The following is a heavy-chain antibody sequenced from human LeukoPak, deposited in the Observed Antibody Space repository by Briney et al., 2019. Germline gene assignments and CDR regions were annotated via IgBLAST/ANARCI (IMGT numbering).Heavy chain of an antibody. CDR2: INHGGST. Sequence: PSETLSLTCTVSGGSISSYYWSWIRQPPGKGLEWIGEINHGGSTNLNPSLKSRVTFSVDTSKNQVSLNVSSVTAADTAVYYCARGQTYHDFWSGYSHKWSDPWGQGTLVTVSS. J-gene: IGHJ5*02. V-gene: IGHV4-34*01. CDR1: GGSISSYY. CDR3: ARGQTYHDFWSGYSHKWSDP. D-gene: IGHD3-3*01.